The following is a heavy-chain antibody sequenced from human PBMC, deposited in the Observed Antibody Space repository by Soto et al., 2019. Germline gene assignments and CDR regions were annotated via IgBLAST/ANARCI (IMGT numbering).Heavy chain of an antibody. CDR3: ARRLTSTVSALGY. Sequence: LRLSCTASGLTFSSYAVHWVRQAPGKGLEWVSVISGDGGNKYFAESVRGRFLISRDNSKNTVYLQMNSLRHEDTAVYFCARRLTSTVSALGYWGQGTLVTVSS. D-gene: IGHD6-19*01. CDR2: ISGDGGNK. J-gene: IGHJ4*02. V-gene: IGHV3-30-3*01. CDR1: GLTFSSYA.